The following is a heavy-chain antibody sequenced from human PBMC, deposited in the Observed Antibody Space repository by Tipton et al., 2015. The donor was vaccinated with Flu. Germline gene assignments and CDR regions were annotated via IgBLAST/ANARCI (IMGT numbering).Heavy chain of an antibody. J-gene: IGHJ4*02. V-gene: IGHV3-53*01. D-gene: IGHD3-10*01. Sequence: GSLRLSCAASGFTVSSNYMSWVRQAPGKGLEWVSVIYSGGSTYYADSVKGRFTISIDNSKNTLYLQMNSLRAEDTAVYYCAQNYYGSGNPYYFDYWGQGTLVTVSS. CDR2: IYSGGST. CDR3: AQNYYGSGNPYYFDY. CDR1: GFTVSSNY.